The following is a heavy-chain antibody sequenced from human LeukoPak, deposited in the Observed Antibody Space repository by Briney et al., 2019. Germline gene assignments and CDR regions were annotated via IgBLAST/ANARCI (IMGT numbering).Heavy chain of an antibody. V-gene: IGHV3-23*01. J-gene: IGHJ4*02. Sequence: GGSLRLSCAASGFTFSNWAITWVRQAPGLGLEWVSSISGDGSGTYYADSVKGRFTVSRDNSKDTLYLEINSLRVEDTAVYYCAKWAGSGEQTKRYSGPFDFWGQGTLVTVSS. CDR3: AKWAGSGEQTKRYSGPFDF. CDR1: GFTFSNWA. CDR2: ISGDGSGT. D-gene: IGHD1/OR15-1a*01.